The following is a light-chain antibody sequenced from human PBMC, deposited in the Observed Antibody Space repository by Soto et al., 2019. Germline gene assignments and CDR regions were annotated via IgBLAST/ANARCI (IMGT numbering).Light chain of an antibody. V-gene: IGLV2-14*01. CDR3: NSYTRFSTYV. J-gene: IGLJ1*01. CDR2: EVT. CDR1: SSDVGLYDF. Sequence: QSALTQPGSVSGSPGQSITISCTGASSDVGLYDFVSWYQQHPGKAPKLLIYEVTYRPSGVSSRFSGSKSGNTASLTISGLQAEDEADYYCNSYTRFSTYVFGTGTKVTVL.